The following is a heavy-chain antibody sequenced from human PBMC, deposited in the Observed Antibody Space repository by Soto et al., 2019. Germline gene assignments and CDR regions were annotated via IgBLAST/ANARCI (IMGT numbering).Heavy chain of an antibody. J-gene: IGHJ3*02. Sequence: QVQLVESGGGWVQPGRSLRLSCEATGCSLTTYGMHWVRQAPGKGLEWVAVIGYDGNNKYYADSVEGRFTISRDNSKNTVYLPMKSLRGDDTAVYYCARGGVTGIVGIFGSPLDIWGQGTVVTVSS. V-gene: IGHV3-33*01. CDR1: GCSLTTYG. D-gene: IGHD1-1*01. CDR3: ARGGVTGIVGIFGSPLDI. CDR2: IGYDGNNK.